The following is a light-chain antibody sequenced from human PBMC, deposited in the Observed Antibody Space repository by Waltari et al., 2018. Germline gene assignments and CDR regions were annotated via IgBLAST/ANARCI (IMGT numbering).Light chain of an antibody. Sequence: EIVMTPSPATLPVSPGERASLPCRASQSISTNLAWYQQKPGQAPRLLIYGASTRATGFPARFSGSGFGTEFTLTISSLRSEDFAVYYCQHYHNWPPITFGQGTRLEIK. V-gene: IGKV3-15*01. CDR1: QSISTN. CDR2: GAS. CDR3: QHYHNWPPIT. J-gene: IGKJ5*01.